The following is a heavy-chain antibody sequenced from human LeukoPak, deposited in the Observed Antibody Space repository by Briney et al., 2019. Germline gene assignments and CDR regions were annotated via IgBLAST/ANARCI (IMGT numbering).Heavy chain of an antibody. CDR3: ARGRGLGVVSPYFDY. J-gene: IGHJ4*02. CDR1: GFTFSSYS. CDR2: INHNGNVN. Sequence: GGSRRLSCAASGFTFSSYSMNWARQAPGKGLEWVASINHNGNVNYYVDSVKGRFTITRDNSKNIVSLQMNNLRAEDTAVYYCARGRGLGVVSPYFDYWGQGTLVTVSS. D-gene: IGHD3-3*01. V-gene: IGHV3-7*03.